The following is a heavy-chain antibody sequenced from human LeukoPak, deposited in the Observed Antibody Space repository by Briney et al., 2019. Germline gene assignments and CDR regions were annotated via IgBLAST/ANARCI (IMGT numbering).Heavy chain of an antibody. CDR2: ISAYNGNT. J-gene: IGHJ6*02. CDR3: ARDFYSSSWYGGDYYYGMDV. D-gene: IGHD6-13*01. CDR1: GYIFTSYG. Sequence: ASVKVSCKASGYIFTSYGISWVRQAPGQGLEWMGWISAYNGNTNYAQKLQGRVTMTTDTSTSTAYMELRSLRSDDTAVYYCARDFYSSSWYGGDYYYGMDVWGQGTTVTVSS. V-gene: IGHV1-18*01.